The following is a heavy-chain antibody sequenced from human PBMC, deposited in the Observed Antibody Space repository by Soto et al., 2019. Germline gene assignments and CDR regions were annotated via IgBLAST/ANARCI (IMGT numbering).Heavy chain of an antibody. CDR1: GGTFSIYA. J-gene: IGHJ4*02. V-gene: IGHV1-69*01. Sequence: QVQLVQSGAEVKKPGSSVKVSCKATGGTFSIYAISWVRQAPGQGLEWMGGIIPIFGTANYAQKFQGRVTITADESTSTAYMELSRLRSEDTAVYYCARLGVSSYSYGSRSYYPAPYWGQGTLVTVSA. D-gene: IGHD3-10*01. CDR2: IIPIFGTA. CDR3: ARLGVSSYSYGSRSYYPAPY.